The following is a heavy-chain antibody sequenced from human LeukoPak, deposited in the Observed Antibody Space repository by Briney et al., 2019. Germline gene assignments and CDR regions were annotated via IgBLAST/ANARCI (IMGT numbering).Heavy chain of an antibody. Sequence: PGGSLRLSCAASGFTFSSFSMHWVRQAPGKGLESVSAISSNGGSTYYANSVKGRFTISRDNSKNTLYLQMGSLRAEDMAVYCCAREYYGGYVDYWGQGTLVTVSS. CDR3: AREYYGGYVDY. J-gene: IGHJ4*02. CDR1: GFTFSSFS. V-gene: IGHV3-64*01. D-gene: IGHD3-10*01. CDR2: ISSNGGST.